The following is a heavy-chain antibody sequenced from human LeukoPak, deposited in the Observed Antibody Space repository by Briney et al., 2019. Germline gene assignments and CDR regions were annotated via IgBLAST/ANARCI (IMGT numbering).Heavy chain of an antibody. CDR3: ARLVDSSSWGPNWFDP. Sequence: SVKVSCKASGGTFSSYAISWVRQAPGQGLEWMGGIIPIFGTANYAQKFQGRVTITTDESTSTAYMELSSLRSEDTAVYYCARLVDSSSWGPNWFDPWGQGTLVTVSS. D-gene: IGHD6-13*01. CDR1: GGTFSSYA. V-gene: IGHV1-69*05. CDR2: IIPIFGTA. J-gene: IGHJ5*02.